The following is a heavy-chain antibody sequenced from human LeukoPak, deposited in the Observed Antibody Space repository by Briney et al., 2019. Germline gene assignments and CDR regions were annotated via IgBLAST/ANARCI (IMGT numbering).Heavy chain of an antibody. CDR3: ARSGVVPAAIDWFDP. CDR2: IYYSGST. CDR1: GGSISSGDYY. J-gene: IGHJ5*02. Sequence: SQTLSLTCTVSGGSISSGDYYWSWIRQPPGKGLEWIGYIYYSGSTYYNPSLKSRVTISVDTSKNQFSLKLSSVTAADTAVYYCARSGVVPAAIDWFDPWGQGTLVTVSS. V-gene: IGHV4-30-4*01. D-gene: IGHD2-2*01.